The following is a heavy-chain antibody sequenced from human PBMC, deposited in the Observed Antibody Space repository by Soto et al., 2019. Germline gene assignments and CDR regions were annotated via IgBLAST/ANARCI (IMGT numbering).Heavy chain of an antibody. D-gene: IGHD3-3*01. V-gene: IGHV4-34*01. CDR2: INLSGST. CDR1: GGSFSGYY. Sequence: TLSLTCAVYGGSFSGYYWSWIRQTPGKGLEWIGEINLSGSTNYTQSLKSRVTISVDTSKNQFSLKLSSVTAADTAVYYCARGVSSYDLWSYHLDYWGQGTRVTVSS. J-gene: IGHJ4*02. CDR3: ARGVSSYDLWSYHLDY.